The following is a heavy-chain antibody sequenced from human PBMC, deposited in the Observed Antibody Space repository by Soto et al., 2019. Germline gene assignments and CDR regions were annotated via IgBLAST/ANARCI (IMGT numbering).Heavy chain of an antibody. Sequence: GGSLRLSCAASGLTFSNAWMNWVRQAPGKGLEWVGRIKSKTDGGTTDYAASVKGRFTISINDSKNTVYLQMNSLKTEDTDVYYCTSSSSGYRRIDYWGQGTLVTVS. CDR3: TSSSSGYRRIDY. J-gene: IGHJ4*02. D-gene: IGHD3-22*01. V-gene: IGHV3-15*07. CDR1: GLTFSNAW. CDR2: IKSKTDGGTT.